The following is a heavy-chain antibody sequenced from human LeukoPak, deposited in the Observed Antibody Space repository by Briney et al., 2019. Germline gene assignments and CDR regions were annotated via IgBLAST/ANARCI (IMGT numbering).Heavy chain of an antibody. J-gene: IGHJ4*02. V-gene: IGHV4-39*01. CDR1: GXSXSNRSYY. CDR3: LRIGIAVTTSDFDY. CDR2: IYYSGTT. D-gene: IGHD4-17*01. Sequence: TLSLXXTVSGXSXSNRSYYWGWIRQPPGKGLEWIGSIYYSGTTYYNPSLKSRVTISVDTSKNQFSLKVTSVTAADTAMYYCLRIGIAVTTSDFDYWGQGTLVTVSS.